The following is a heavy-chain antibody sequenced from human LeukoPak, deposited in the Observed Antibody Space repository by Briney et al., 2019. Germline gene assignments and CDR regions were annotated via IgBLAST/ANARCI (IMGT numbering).Heavy chain of an antibody. CDR3: VRAASDAIKMGAFDI. J-gene: IGHJ3*02. CDR1: GGSVSSGSHY. Sequence: SETLSLTCTVSGGSVSSGSHYWSWIRQPPGKGLEWIGYIYNSGSTNYNPSLKSRVTISADTSKNQFSLKLSSVTAADTAVYYCVRAASDAIKMGAFDIWGQGTMVTVSP. V-gene: IGHV4-61*01. D-gene: IGHD2-2*02. CDR2: IYNSGST.